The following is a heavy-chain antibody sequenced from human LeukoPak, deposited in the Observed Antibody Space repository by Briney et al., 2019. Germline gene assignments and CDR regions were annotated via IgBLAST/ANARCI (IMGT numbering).Heavy chain of an antibody. CDR3: ARDQGDTTRFYSGLDV. D-gene: IGHD2-21*01. V-gene: IGHV4-31*03. CDR1: GGSISSGGYY. Sequence: SQTLSLTCTVSGGSISSGGYYWSWIRQHPGKGLEWIGYIYYSGSTYYNPSLLSRISISVDTSKNQFSLRLNSVTAADTAVCYCARDQGDTTRFYSGLDVWGQGTTVTVSS. J-gene: IGHJ6*02. CDR2: IYYSGST.